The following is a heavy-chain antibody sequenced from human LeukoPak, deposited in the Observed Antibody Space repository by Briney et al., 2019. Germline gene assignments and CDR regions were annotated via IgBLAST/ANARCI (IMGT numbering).Heavy chain of an antibody. CDR2: ISGSASRI. V-gene: IGHV3-23*01. CDR3: AKDAFTYFDY. Sequence: PGGSLRLSCSASGFSFSTYAMTWVRQVPGKGLEWVSGISGSASRIFYVDSVKGRFTTSRDNSKNTLYLQMNSLRAEDTAVYYCAKDAFTYFDYWGQGTLVTVSS. CDR1: GFSFSTYA. J-gene: IGHJ4*02. D-gene: IGHD3-10*01.